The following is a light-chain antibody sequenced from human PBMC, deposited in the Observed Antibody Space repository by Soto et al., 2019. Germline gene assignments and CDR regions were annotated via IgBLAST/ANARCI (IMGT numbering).Light chain of an antibody. Sequence: EIVLTQSPATLSLSPGERATLSCRASQSVSSYLAWYQQKPGQAPRLLIYDASNRATGIPARFSGSGSGTDFTLTISSLEPEDFAVYYCQQRSNRFTFGPGTQVDIK. CDR3: QQRSNRFT. J-gene: IGKJ3*01. CDR1: QSVSSY. V-gene: IGKV3-11*01. CDR2: DAS.